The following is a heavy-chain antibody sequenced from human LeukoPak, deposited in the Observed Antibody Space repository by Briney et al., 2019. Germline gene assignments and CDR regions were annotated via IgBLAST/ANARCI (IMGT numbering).Heavy chain of an antibody. D-gene: IGHD4-23*01. J-gene: IGHJ3*02. Sequence: SETLSLTCAVYGGSFSGYYWSWIRQPPGKGLEWIGEINHSGSTNYNPSLKSRVTISVDTSKHQFSLKLSSVTAEDTAVYYCARYNYGGNSVSGGAFDIWGQGTMVTVSS. CDR1: GGSFSGYY. CDR3: ARYNYGGNSVSGGAFDI. V-gene: IGHV4-34*01. CDR2: INHSGST.